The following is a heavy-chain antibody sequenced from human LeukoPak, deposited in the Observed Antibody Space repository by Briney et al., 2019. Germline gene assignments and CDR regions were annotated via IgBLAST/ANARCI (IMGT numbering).Heavy chain of an antibody. CDR3: AKDYYGSGSLFDY. D-gene: IGHD3-10*01. CDR1: GFTFSSYA. Sequence: GGSLRLSCAASGFTFSSYAMSWVLQAPGKGLEWVSAISGSGGSTYYADSVKGRFTISRDNSKNTLYLQMNSLRAEDTAVYYCAKDYYGSGSLFDYWGQGTLVTVSS. J-gene: IGHJ4*02. V-gene: IGHV3-23*01. CDR2: ISGSGGST.